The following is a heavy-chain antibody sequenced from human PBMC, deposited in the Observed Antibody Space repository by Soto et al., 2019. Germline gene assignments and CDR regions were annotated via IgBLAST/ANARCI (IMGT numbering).Heavy chain of an antibody. CDR2: ISWNSGNT. V-gene: IGHV3-9*01. D-gene: IGHD2-2*01. CDR1: GFSFDNYA. Sequence: EVQLVESGGGLVQPGRSLRLSCAASGFSFDNYAMHWVRQAPGKVLEWVSSISWNSGNTDYADSVKGRFIISRDSAKNSLYLQMNSLRAEDTALYYCARSPQYCSSTSCRAYFDYWGQGTLVTVSS. J-gene: IGHJ4*02. CDR3: ARSPQYCSSTSCRAYFDY.